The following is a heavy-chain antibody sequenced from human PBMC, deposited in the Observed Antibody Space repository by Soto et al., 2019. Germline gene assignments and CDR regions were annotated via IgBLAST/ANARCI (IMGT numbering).Heavy chain of an antibody. CDR2: IWANGINK. D-gene: IGHD2-2*01. V-gene: IGHV3-33*06. Sequence: GWSLRLFCAASGFPFTTYGMHWVRQAPGKGLEWVAVIWANGINKYYADSVRGRFTISRDNSKNTLDLQMSSLRAEDTAVYYCANEGNTSPYNGFEPWGKGTLVTV. CDR3: ANEGNTSPYNGFEP. J-gene: IGHJ5*02. CDR1: GFPFTTYG.